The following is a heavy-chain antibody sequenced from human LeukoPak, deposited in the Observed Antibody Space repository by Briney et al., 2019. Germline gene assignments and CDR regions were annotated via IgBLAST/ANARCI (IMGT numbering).Heavy chain of an antibody. Sequence: ALVKVSCKASGYTFTGYYMHWVRQAPGQGLEWMGWINPNSGGTNYAQKFQGRVTMTRDTSITTAYMELSSLRSDDTAVYYCARGYCSGGSCYSGYWGQGTLVTVSS. CDR3: ARGYCSGGSCYSGY. V-gene: IGHV1-2*02. CDR1: GYTFTGYY. J-gene: IGHJ4*02. D-gene: IGHD2-15*01. CDR2: INPNSGGT.